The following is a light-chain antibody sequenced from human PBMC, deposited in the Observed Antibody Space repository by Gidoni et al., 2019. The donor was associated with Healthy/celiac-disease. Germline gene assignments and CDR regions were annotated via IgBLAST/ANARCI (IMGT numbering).Light chain of an antibody. CDR2: QDS. CDR1: KLGDKY. J-gene: IGLJ2*01. V-gene: IGLV3-1*01. Sequence: SYELTQPPSVSVSPGQTASITCSGDKLGDKYACWYQQKPGQSPVLVIYQDSTRPSGIPARFSGSNAGNTATLTISGTQAMDEADYYCQAWDSSTAAVVFGGGTKLTVL. CDR3: QAWDSSTAAVV.